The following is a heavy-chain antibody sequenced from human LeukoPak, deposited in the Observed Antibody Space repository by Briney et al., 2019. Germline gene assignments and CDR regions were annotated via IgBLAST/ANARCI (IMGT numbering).Heavy chain of an antibody. D-gene: IGHD4-17*01. CDR3: ARELTTVTQFDY. J-gene: IGHJ4*02. CDR2: INPNSGGT. CDR1: GYTFTGYY. Sequence: ASVKVSCKASGYTFTGYYMHWVRQAPGQGLEWMGWINPNSGGTNYAQKFQGRVTMTRDTSISTAYMELSRLRSDDTAVYYCARELTTVTQFDYWGQGTLVTVSS. V-gene: IGHV1-2*02.